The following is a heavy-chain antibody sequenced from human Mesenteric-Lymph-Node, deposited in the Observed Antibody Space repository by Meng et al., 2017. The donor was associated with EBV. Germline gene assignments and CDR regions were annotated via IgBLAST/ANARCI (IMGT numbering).Heavy chain of an antibody. CDR3: AKVDGSGRSNWFDP. CDR1: GGSISSYNW. D-gene: IGHD3-10*01. CDR2: IYHSGST. V-gene: IGHV4-4*02. J-gene: IGHJ5*02. Sequence: QAQLQESGPGLLKPSGTLSLTCAVSGGSISSYNWWSWVRQPPGKGLEWIGEIYHSGSTNNNPSLRSRVTISVDKSKNQFSLRLSSVTAADTAVYYCAKVDGSGRSNWFDPWGQGTLVTVSS.